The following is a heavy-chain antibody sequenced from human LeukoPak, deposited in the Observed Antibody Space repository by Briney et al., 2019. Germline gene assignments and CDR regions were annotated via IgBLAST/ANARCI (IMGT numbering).Heavy chain of an antibody. J-gene: IGHJ4*02. CDR2: INHSGST. D-gene: IGHD5-18*01. V-gene: IGHV4-34*01. CDR1: GGSFSGPY. CDR3: ARRRQDGDRYGPYYFDS. Sequence: PSETLSLTCDVYGGSFSGPYWSWIRQPPEKGLQWIGEINHSGSTNYNPSLTSRVAISVDTSKNQFSLRLSSVTAADTAVYHCARRRQDGDRYGPYYFDSWGQGTLVTVSS.